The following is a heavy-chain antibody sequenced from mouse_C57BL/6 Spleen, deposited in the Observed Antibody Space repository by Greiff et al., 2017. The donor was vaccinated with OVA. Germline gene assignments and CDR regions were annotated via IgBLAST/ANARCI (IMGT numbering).Heavy chain of an antibody. CDR2: INPSNGGT. Sequence: QVQLKESGTELVKPGASVKLSCKASGYTFTSYWMHWVKQRPGQGLEWIGNINPSNGGTNYNEKFKSKATLTVDKSSSTAYMQLSSLTSEDSAVYYCARGGDYYSNHFDYWGQGTTLTVSS. J-gene: IGHJ2*01. D-gene: IGHD2-5*01. V-gene: IGHV1-53*01. CDR3: ARGGDYYSNHFDY. CDR1: GYTFTSYW.